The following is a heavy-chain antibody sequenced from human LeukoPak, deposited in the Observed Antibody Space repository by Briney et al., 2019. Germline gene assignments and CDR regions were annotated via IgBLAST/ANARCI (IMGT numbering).Heavy chain of an antibody. CDR2: ISGSGIST. J-gene: IGHJ4*02. V-gene: IGHV3-23*01. Sequence: GGSLRLSCAASGFTFSNFAMSWVRQAPGKGLEWVSSISGSGISTYYADFLKGRFTISRDNFKNTLFLQLNSLRAEDTAVYYCAKDLRGYDMDFDYWGQGTLVTGSS. D-gene: IGHD5-12*01. CDR1: GFTFSNFA. CDR3: AKDLRGYDMDFDY.